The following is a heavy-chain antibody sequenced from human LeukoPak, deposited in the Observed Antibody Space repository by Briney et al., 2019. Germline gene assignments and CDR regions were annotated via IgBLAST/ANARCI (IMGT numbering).Heavy chain of an antibody. D-gene: IGHD3-10*01. J-gene: IGHJ6*02. CDR2: IKQDGSEK. CDR1: GFTFSSYW. V-gene: IGHV3-7*04. Sequence: GGSLRLSCAASGFTFSSYWMSWVRQAPGKGLEWVANIKQDGSEKYYVDSVKGRFTISRDNAKNSLYLQMNSLRAEDTAVYYCARDAVYYGSGGYYYRPYYYGMDVWGQGTTVTVSS. CDR3: ARDAVYYGSGGYYYRPYYYGMDV.